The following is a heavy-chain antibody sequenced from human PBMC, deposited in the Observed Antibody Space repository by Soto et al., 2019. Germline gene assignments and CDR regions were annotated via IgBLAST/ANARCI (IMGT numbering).Heavy chain of an antibody. CDR3: AKGRVVVPAARIYYYYMDV. Sequence: QVQLQQWGAGLLKPSETLSLTCAVYGGSFSGYYWSWIRQPPGKGLEWIGEINHSGSTNYNPSLKSGVTISVDTSKNQFSLKLSSVTAADTAVYYCAKGRVVVPAARIYYYYMDVWGKGTTVTVSS. J-gene: IGHJ6*03. CDR1: GGSFSGYY. CDR2: INHSGST. V-gene: IGHV4-34*01. D-gene: IGHD2-2*01.